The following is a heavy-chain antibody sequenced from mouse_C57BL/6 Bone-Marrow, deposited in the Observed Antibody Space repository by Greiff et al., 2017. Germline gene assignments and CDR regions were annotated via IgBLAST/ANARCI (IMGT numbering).Heavy chain of an antibody. CDR1: GFNFKNTY. J-gene: IGHJ2*01. Sequence: EVQLQQSVAELVRPGASVKLSCTASGFNFKNTYMHWVKQRPEQGLEWIGRIDPSNGNTKYAPKFQGKATITADTSSNTAYLQLSSLTSEDTAIYYCADGYWADYWGQGTTLTVSS. CDR2: IDPSNGNT. CDR3: ADGYWADY. D-gene: IGHD2-3*01. V-gene: IGHV14-3*01.